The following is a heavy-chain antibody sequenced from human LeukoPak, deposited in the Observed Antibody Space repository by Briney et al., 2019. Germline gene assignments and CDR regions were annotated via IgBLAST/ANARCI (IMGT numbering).Heavy chain of an antibody. J-gene: IGHJ4*02. D-gene: IGHD1-1*01. CDR3: ARDGQLGTTPGGGLFDY. Sequence: GGPLRLSCAASGFTFSNSWMNWFRQAPGRLEWVANINHDGSEKYYADSVEGRFTITRDNTKKSLYLQMNSLGAEDTAVYYCARDGQLGTTPGGGLFDYWGQGTLVTVSS. CDR2: INHDGSEK. V-gene: IGHV3-7*03. CDR1: GFTFSNSW.